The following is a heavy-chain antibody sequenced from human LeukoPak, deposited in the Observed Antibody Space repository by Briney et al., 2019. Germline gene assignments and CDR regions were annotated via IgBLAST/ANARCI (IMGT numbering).Heavy chain of an antibody. D-gene: IGHD6-13*01. CDR1: GFTFGDYA. CDR3: ASRIAAAAFDI. V-gene: IGHV3-11*01. CDR2: ISSSGSTI. J-gene: IGHJ3*02. Sequence: GGSLRLSCTASGFTFGDYAMSWIRQAPGKGLEWVSYISSSGSTIYYADSVKGRFTISRDNAKNSLYLQMNSLRAEDTAVYYCASRIAAAAFDIWGQGTMVTVSS.